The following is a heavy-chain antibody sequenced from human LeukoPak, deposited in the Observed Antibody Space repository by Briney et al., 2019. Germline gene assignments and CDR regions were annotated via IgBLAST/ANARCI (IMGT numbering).Heavy chain of an antibody. CDR3: ARIVGKDV. J-gene: IGHJ6*04. V-gene: IGHV4-34*01. Sequence: SETLSLTCAVYGGSFSGYYWSWIRQPPGKGLEWIGEINHSGSTNYNPSLTSRVTISVDTPKNQFSLKLSSVTAADTAVYYCARIVGKDVWGKGTTVTVSS. CDR2: INHSGST. CDR1: GGSFSGYY. D-gene: IGHD2-15*01.